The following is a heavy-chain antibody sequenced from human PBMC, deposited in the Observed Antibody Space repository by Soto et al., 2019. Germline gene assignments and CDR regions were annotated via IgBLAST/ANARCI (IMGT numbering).Heavy chain of an antibody. Sequence: QLQLQESGPGLVKPSETLSLTCVVSGGSIINDGFYWVWVRQSPENGLQWIASINYHGTTFYRASLRSRSTIPVATSKSLFSLRLISVTAADTAVYYCARLSVGVTGKYFEDWGQGARVTVSS. CDR1: GGSIINDGFY. V-gene: IGHV4-39*02. J-gene: IGHJ4*02. CDR2: INYHGTT. D-gene: IGHD2-21*02. CDR3: ARLSVGVTGKYFED.